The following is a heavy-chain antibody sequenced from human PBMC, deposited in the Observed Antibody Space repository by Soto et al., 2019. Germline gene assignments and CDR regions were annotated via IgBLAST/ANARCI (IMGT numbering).Heavy chain of an antibody. CDR2: IWYDGSNK. CDR3: ARDPAPEYGDYPQAGYFDL. Sequence: QVQLVESGGGVVQPGRSLRLSCAASGFTFSSYGMHWVRQAPGKGLEWVAVIWYDGSNKYYADSVKGRFTISRDNSKNTLYLQMNRLRAEDTAVYYCARDPAPEYGDYPQAGYFDLWGRGTLVTVSS. CDR1: GFTFSSYG. D-gene: IGHD4-17*01. J-gene: IGHJ2*01. V-gene: IGHV3-33*01.